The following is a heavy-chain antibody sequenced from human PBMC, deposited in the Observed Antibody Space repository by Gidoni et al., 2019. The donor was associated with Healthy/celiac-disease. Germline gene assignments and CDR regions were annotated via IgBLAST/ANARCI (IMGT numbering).Heavy chain of an antibody. CDR3: ATQGPYYYGSGSYSRYYYYGMDV. J-gene: IGHJ6*02. CDR1: GFPFSSYG. Sequence: QVQLVASGGGVVQPGRSLRLSCAASGFPFSSYGMHWVRQAPGKGLEWVEVISYDGSNKYYADSVKGRLTISRDNSKNTLYLQMNSLRAEDTAVYYCATQGPYYYGSGSYSRYYYYGMDVWGQGTTVTVSS. V-gene: IGHV3-30*03. D-gene: IGHD3-10*01. CDR2: ISYDGSNK.